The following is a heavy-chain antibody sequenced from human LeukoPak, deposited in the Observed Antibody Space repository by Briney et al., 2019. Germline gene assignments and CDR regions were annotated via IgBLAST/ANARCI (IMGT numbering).Heavy chain of an antibody. CDR2: IKQDGSEK. V-gene: IGHV3-7*01. Sequence: GGSLRLSCAASGFTFSSYWMSWVRQAPGKGLEWVANIKQDGSEKYYVDSVKGRFTISRDNAKNSLYLQMNSLRAEDTAVYYCATQLYYDFWSGYYVPDYWGQGTLVTVSS. CDR1: GFTFSSYW. CDR3: ATQLYYDFWSGYYVPDY. D-gene: IGHD3-3*01. J-gene: IGHJ4*02.